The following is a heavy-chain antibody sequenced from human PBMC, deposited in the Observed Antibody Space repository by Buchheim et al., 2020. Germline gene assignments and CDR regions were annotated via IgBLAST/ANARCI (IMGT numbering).Heavy chain of an antibody. Sequence: QLQLQESGPGLVKPSETLSLPCTVSGGSISSSSYYWGWIRQPPGKGLEWIGSIYYSWSTYYNPSLKSRVTISVDTSKNQFSLKLSSVTAADTAVYYCARLIPFKGWFDPWGQGTL. J-gene: IGHJ5*02. D-gene: IGHD3-3*02. CDR2: IYYSWST. V-gene: IGHV4-39*01. CDR1: GGSISSSSYY. CDR3: ARLIPFKGWFDP.